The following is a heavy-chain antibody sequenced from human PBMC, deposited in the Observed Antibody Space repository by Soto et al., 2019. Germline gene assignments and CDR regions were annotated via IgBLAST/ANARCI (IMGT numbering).Heavy chain of an antibody. D-gene: IGHD3-10*01. V-gene: IGHV3-33*01. Sequence: QLQLVESGGGVVQPGGSLTLSCAASGFTLNNVGMHWVRQAPGKGLEWVAIIWYDGTNKFYGDSVKGRFTISRDSAKNTLYLHMNNLIVEDPALNYCARHQHMFLGVRYGMDVWGQGTTVTVSS. CDR1: GFTLNNVG. CDR3: ARHQHMFLGVRYGMDV. J-gene: IGHJ6*02. CDR2: IWYDGTNK.